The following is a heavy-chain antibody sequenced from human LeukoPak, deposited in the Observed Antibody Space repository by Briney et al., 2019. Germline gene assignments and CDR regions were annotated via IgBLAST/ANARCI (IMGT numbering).Heavy chain of an antibody. J-gene: IGHJ4*02. V-gene: IGHV3-33*01. D-gene: IGHD4-17*01. Sequence: GRSLRLSCAASGFTFSSYGMQWVRQAPGKGLEWVAVIWYDGSNKYYADSVKGRFTISRDNSKNTLYLQMNSLRAEDTAVYYCVGVAPYGDYEDYWGQGTLVTVSS. CDR3: VGVAPYGDYEDY. CDR2: IWYDGSNK. CDR1: GFTFSSYG.